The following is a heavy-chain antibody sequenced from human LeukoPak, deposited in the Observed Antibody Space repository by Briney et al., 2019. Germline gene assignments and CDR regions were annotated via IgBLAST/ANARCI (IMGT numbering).Heavy chain of an antibody. CDR2: FYHNESP. Sequence: SQTLSLTCTVSGGSNSMGGYCWNCVRQPPGKGLEWIGYFYHNESPYYNPSLSSRVTVSVDTSNNQFSRKPSAVTAADTAVYYSAREYYYDSGGAFDIWGQGTMVTVSS. D-gene: IGHD3-22*01. CDR3: AREYYYDSGGAFDI. CDR1: GGSNSMGGYC. J-gene: IGHJ3*02. V-gene: IGHV4-30-2*01.